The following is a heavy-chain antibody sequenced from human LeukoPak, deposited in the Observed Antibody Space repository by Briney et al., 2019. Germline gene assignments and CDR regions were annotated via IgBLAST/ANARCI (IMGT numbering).Heavy chain of an antibody. CDR2: MNPNSGNV. CDR1: GYTFTNYD. Sequence: ASVKVSCKASGYTFTNYDINWVRQATGDGLEWMGWMNPNSGNVGYAQKFQARVTMTRDTSTGTAYMELGSLTSEDTAVYYGVRSKWELLGGGDYWGQGTLVTVSS. V-gene: IGHV1-8*01. D-gene: IGHD1-26*01. J-gene: IGHJ4*02. CDR3: VRSKWELLGGGDY.